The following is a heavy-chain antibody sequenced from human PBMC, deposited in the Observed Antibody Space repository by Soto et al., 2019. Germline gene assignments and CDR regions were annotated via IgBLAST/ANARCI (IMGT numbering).Heavy chain of an antibody. V-gene: IGHV1-18*01. CDR2: ISAYNVNA. Sequence: AAVKVSCKASGYTFTSYGISWVLQAPGQGLKWMGWISAYNVNANYAQKLQGRVTMTTDTSTSTAYMELRSLRSDDTAVYYCARGPRGYSYGFPYYSGMDVWGQGTTVTVSS. CDR3: ARGPRGYSYGFPYYSGMDV. D-gene: IGHD5-18*01. CDR1: GYTFTSYG. J-gene: IGHJ6*02.